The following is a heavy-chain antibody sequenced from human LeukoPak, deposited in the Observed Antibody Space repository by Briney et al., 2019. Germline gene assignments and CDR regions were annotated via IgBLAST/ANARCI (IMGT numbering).Heavy chain of an antibody. D-gene: IGHD5-18*01. CDR1: GFTFSSYW. V-gene: IGHV3-7*01. CDR2: IKQDGSEK. J-gene: IGHJ4*02. CDR3: ARGRCSYGLIYYFDN. Sequence: GGSLRLSCAASGFTFSSYWMSWVRQAPGKGLEWVANIKQDGSEKYYVDSVKGRFTISRDNAKNSMYLQMNSLRAEDTAVYYCARGRCSYGLIYYFDNWGQGTLVTVSS.